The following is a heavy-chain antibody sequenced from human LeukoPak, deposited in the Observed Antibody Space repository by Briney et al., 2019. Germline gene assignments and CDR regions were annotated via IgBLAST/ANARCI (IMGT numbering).Heavy chain of an antibody. Sequence: SETLSLTCTVSGGSISSGASDWGWIRQHPKRGLEWVGYINHSGSTYYNPSLGSRVTMSVDTSKNQFSLKLSSVTAADSAVYYCARAARQGFTMIVVPFFYSDLWGRGTLVTVSS. D-gene: IGHD3-22*01. CDR1: GGSISSGASD. J-gene: IGHJ2*01. V-gene: IGHV4-31*03. CDR2: INHSGST. CDR3: ARAARQGFTMIVVPFFYSDL.